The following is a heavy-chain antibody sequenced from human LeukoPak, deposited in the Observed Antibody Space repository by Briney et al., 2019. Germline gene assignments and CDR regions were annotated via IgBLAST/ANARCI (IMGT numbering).Heavy chain of an antibody. CDR1: GFTFSSYS. CDR2: ISSSGSYI. CDR3: ARGVDGTAWFDP. Sequence: GGSLRLSCAASGFTFSSYSMNWVRQAPGKGLEWVSSISSSGSYIYYADSVKGRFTISRDNAKNSLYLQMNSLRAEDTAVYYCARGVDGTAWFDPWGQGTLVTVSS. V-gene: IGHV3-21*04. J-gene: IGHJ5*02. D-gene: IGHD6-19*01.